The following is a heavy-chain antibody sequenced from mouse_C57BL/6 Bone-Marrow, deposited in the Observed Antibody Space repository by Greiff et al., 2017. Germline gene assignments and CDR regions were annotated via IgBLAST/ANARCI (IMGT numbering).Heavy chain of an antibody. J-gene: IGHJ4*01. CDR1: GYTFTSFN. CDR3: ARRELGGGSYYAMDY. D-gene: IGHD4-1*01. CDR2: IYPGNGDT. Sequence: QSGAELVRPGASVKMSCKASGYTFTSFNMHWVTQTPRQGLEWIGAIYPGNGDTSYNQKFKGKATLTVDKSSSTAYMQLSSLTSEDSAVYFCARRELGGGSYYAMDYWGQGTSVTVSS. V-gene: IGHV1-12*01.